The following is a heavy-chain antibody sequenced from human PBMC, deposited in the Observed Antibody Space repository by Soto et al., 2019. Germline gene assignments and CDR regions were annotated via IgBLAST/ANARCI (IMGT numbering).Heavy chain of an antibody. CDR3: ARDLRGYYDSSGDDAFDI. V-gene: IGHV4-30-4*01. CDR2: IYYSGST. D-gene: IGHD3-22*01. CDR1: GGSISSGDYY. Sequence: SETLSLTCTVSGGSISSGDYYWSWIRQPPGKGLEWIGYIYYSGSTYYNPSLKSRVTISVDTSKNQFSLRLSSVTAADTAVHYCARDLRGYYDSSGDDAFDIWGQGTMVTVSS. J-gene: IGHJ3*02.